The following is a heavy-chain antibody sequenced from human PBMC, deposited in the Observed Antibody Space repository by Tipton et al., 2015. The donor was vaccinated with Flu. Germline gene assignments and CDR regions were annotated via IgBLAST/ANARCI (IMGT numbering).Heavy chain of an antibody. CDR1: GGTFSSYA. CDR3: ARDWGTVATHAFDI. J-gene: IGHJ3*02. D-gene: IGHD4-23*01. V-gene: IGHV1-69*01. CDR2: IIPIFGTA. Sequence: QLVQSGAEVRKPGSSVKVSCKASGGTFSSYAISWVRQAPGQGLEWMGGIIPIFGTANYAQKFQGRVTITADESTSTAYMELSSLRSEDTAVYYWARDWGTVATHAFDIWGQGTMVTVSS.